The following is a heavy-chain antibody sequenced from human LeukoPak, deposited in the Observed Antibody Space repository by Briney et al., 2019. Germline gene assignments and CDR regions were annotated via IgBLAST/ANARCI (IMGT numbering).Heavy chain of an antibody. CDR2: INSDGGST. Sequence: GGSLRLSCAASGFTSSSYWMHWVRQAPGKGLVWVSRINSDGGSTSYADSVKGRFTISRDNAKNTLYLQMNSLRAEDTAVYYCARILYGGAFDIWGQGTMVTVSS. J-gene: IGHJ3*02. D-gene: IGHD2-15*01. V-gene: IGHV3-74*01. CDR3: ARILYGGAFDI. CDR1: GFTSSSYW.